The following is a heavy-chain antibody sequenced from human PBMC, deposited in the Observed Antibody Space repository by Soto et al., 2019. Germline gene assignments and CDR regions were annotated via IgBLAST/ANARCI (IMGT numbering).Heavy chain of an antibody. D-gene: IGHD2-2*01. Sequence: QVQLVESGGGVVQPGRSLRLSCAASGFTFSSYGMHWVRQAPGEGLEWVALISYDGSNKYYADSVKGRFTLSRDYSKNTLYLQMNSLIAEDTAVYYCATWPAIVFVPAAMNYYYGMDVWGQGTTVTLSS. CDR3: ATWPAIVFVPAAMNYYYGMDV. CDR1: GFTFSSYG. J-gene: IGHJ6*02. CDR2: ISYDGSNK. V-gene: IGHV3-30*03.